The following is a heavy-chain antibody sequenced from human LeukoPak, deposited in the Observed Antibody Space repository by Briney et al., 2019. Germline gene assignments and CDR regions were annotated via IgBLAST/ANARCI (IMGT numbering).Heavy chain of an antibody. D-gene: IGHD3-3*01. J-gene: IGHJ5*02. CDR2: IYYSGNT. Sequence: SETLSLTCTVSGGSISSYYWSWIRQPPGKGLDWIGNIYYSGNTKYNPSLKSRVTISVDTSKNQFSLKLSSVTAADTAVYYCARGILRFLARNWFDPWGQGTLVTVSS. CDR3: ARGILRFLARNWFDP. CDR1: GGSISSYY. V-gene: IGHV4-59*12.